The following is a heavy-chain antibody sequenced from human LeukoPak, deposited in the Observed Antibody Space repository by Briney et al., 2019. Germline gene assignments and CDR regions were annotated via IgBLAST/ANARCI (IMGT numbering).Heavy chain of an antibody. Sequence: GGSLRLSCAAWGFTLSSYAMSWVRQARGRGREWVSAISGSGSSTSYADSVKGRSTISRDNPKTTLYLQMTSLSAEDTAVPYCANPSLIVGATAGFDSWGQGTLVTVSS. CDR3: ANPSLIVGATAGFDS. V-gene: IGHV3-23*01. D-gene: IGHD1-26*01. CDR1: GFTLSSYA. CDR2: ISGSGSST. J-gene: IGHJ4*02.